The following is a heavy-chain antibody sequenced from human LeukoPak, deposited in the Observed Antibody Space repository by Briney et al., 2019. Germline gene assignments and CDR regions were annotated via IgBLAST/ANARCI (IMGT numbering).Heavy chain of an antibody. CDR1: GGSISSYY. V-gene: IGHV4-4*07. J-gene: IGHJ3*02. CDR3: ARVSVPVTTFGAFDI. D-gene: IGHD4-17*01. CDR2: IYTSGST. Sequence: SETLSLTCTVSGGSISSYYWSWIRQPAGKGLEWIGRIYTSGSTNYNPSLKSRVTMSVDTSKNQFSLKLSSVTAADTAVYYCARVSVPVTTFGAFDIWGQGTMITVSS.